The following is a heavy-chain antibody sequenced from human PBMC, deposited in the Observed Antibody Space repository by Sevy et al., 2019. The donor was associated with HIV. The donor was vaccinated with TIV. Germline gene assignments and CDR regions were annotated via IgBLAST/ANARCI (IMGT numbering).Heavy chain of an antibody. J-gene: IGHJ4*02. CDR3: ARGTTVTRIDY. Sequence: GESLKISCKGSGYSYTSHWIGWVRQMPGKGLEWMGIIYPGDSHTRYSPSFQGQVTISADKSISTAYLQWSSLKASDTAMYFCARGTTVTRIDYWGQGTLVTVSS. CDR1: GYSYTSHW. D-gene: IGHD4-17*01. CDR2: IYPGDSHT. V-gene: IGHV5-51*01.